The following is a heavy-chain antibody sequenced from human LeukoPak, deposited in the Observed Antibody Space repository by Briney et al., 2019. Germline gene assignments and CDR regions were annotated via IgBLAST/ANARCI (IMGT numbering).Heavy chain of an antibody. V-gene: IGHV1-18*01. D-gene: IGHD3-9*01. CDR2: ISAYNGNT. Sequence: ASVKVSCKASGYSFTSYDINWVRQATGQGLEWMGWISAYNGNTNYAQKLRGRVTMTTDTSTSTAYMELRSLRSDDTAVYYCARRAAISALIDYWGQGTLVTVSS. CDR1: GYSFTSYD. CDR3: ARRAAISALIDY. J-gene: IGHJ4*02.